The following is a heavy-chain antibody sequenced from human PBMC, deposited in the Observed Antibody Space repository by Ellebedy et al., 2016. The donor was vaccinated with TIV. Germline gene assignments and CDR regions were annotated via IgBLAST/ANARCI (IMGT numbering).Heavy chain of an antibody. D-gene: IGHD4-17*01. J-gene: IGHJ4*01. CDR1: GDSMKNDDYY. CDR2: IYYSGSS. Sequence: SETLSLTXTVSGDSMKNDDYYWIWLRPPPGKGLDWFGYIYYSGSSRYNPSLTSRLTIALDTSKNQFYLKLTSMTAADTAVYYCVSVEGLDGDVWGQGMLVTVSS. V-gene: IGHV4-30-4*08. CDR3: VSVEGLDGDV.